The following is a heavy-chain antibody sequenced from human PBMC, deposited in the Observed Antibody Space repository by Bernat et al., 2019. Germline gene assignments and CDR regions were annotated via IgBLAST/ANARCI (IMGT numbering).Heavy chain of an antibody. Sequence: QVQLVESGGGVVQPGRSLRLSCAASGFTFSSYAVHWVRQAPGKGLEWVAVISYDGSNKYYADSVKGRFTISRDNSKNTLYLQMNSLRAEDTAVYYWARYREMVSGDGAFDIWGQGTMVTVSS. J-gene: IGHJ3*02. V-gene: IGHV3-30*01. D-gene: IGHD3-10*02. CDR1: GFTFSSYA. CDR2: ISYDGSNK. CDR3: ARYREMVSGDGAFDI.